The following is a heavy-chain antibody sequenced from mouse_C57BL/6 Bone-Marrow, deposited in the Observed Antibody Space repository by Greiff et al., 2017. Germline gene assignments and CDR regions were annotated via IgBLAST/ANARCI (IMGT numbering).Heavy chain of an antibody. Sequence: EVKVEESGPGLVKPSQSLSLTCSVTGYSITSGYYWNWIRQSPGNKLEWMGYISYDGSNNYNPSLKNRISITRDTSKNQFFLKLNSVTTEDTATYYCARELGREYFDYWGQGTTLTVSS. CDR1: GYSITSGYY. CDR2: ISYDGSN. J-gene: IGHJ2*01. CDR3: ARELGREYFDY. V-gene: IGHV3-6*01. D-gene: IGHD4-1*01.